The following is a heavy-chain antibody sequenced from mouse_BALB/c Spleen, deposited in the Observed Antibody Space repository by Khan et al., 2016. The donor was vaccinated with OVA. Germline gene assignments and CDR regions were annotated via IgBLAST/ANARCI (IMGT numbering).Heavy chain of an antibody. CDR3: ARSYGSWAMDY. CDR1: GDSITSGF. CDR2: VTYSGNT. J-gene: IGHJ4*01. Sequence: VQLQQSGPSLVKPSQTLSLTCSVTGDSITSGFWNWIRKFPGNKFEYMGYVTYSGNTYYNQSLKSRISITRDTSKSQYYLQLNSVTTEDTATYFCARSYGSWAMDYWGQGTSVTVSS. D-gene: IGHD1-1*01. V-gene: IGHV3-8*02.